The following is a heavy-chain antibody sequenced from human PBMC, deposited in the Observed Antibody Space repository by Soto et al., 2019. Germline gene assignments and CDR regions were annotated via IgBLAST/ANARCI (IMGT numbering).Heavy chain of an antibody. J-gene: IGHJ4*02. CDR1: GFSFSSYG. V-gene: IGHV3-30*18. CDR3: AKDTYYHDSSGYYVFDY. D-gene: IGHD3-22*01. Sequence: GGSLRLSCAASGFSFSSYGMHWVRQTPCKGLEWVAGISYDGSNKYYVDSMKGRLTISRDNSKNTLDLQMNSLRAEDTAVYYCAKDTYYHDSSGYYVFDYWGPGTLVTVSS. CDR2: ISYDGSNK.